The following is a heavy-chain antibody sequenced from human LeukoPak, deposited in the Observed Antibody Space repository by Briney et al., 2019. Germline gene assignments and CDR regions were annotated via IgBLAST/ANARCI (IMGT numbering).Heavy chain of an antibody. CDR1: GFSLNSYW. Sequence: GGSLRLSCAASGFSLNSYWMSWVRQAPGKGLEWVANIKRDGSEKYYVDSVKGRFSISRDYAKNSLYLRLSSLRVEDTAMYYCVRDDGATKPCWGHGTLVTVSP. CDR2: IKRDGSEK. J-gene: IGHJ4*01. D-gene: IGHD1-26*01. V-gene: IGHV3-7*01. CDR3: VRDDGATKPC.